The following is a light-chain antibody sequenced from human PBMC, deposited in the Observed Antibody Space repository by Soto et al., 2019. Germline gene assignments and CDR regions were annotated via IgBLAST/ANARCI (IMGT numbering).Light chain of an antibody. V-gene: IGKV3-20*01. CDR2: SSS. CDR1: QSVSSTY. Sequence: ELVLTPSPGTLSLSPGDRATLSCRASQSVSSTYLAWYQQRPGQAPRLLIYSSSSRASGIPDRFSGSGSGTDFTLTISRLEPEDFAVYYCQQYRTSPPTWTFGQGTKVDIK. J-gene: IGKJ1*01. CDR3: QQYRTSPPTWT.